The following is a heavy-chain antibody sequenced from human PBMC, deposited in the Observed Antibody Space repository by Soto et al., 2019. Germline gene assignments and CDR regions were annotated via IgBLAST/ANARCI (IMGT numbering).Heavy chain of an antibody. CDR2: MSHDGNIK. J-gene: IGHJ3*02. CDR3: AKEYSGYDYAFDI. CDR1: GFTFSSHT. Sequence: PGGSLRLSCAASGFTFSSHTMHWVRQAPGKGLEWLSLMSHDGNIKFYADSVKGRFTISRDNSKNTLYLQMNSLRAEDTAVYYCAKEYSGYDYAFDIWGQGTMVTVSS. V-gene: IGHV3-30-3*01. D-gene: IGHD5-12*01.